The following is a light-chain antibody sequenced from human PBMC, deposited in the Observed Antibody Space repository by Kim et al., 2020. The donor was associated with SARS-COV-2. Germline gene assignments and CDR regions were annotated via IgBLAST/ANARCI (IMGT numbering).Light chain of an antibody. CDR1: QSVSGSC. V-gene: IGKV3-20*01. CDR2: DAS. J-gene: IGKJ1*01. CDR3: QQYGSSQT. Sequence: EIVLTQSPGTLSLSPGERATISCRASQSVSGSCLAWYQQKPGQAPRLLIYDASTRATGIPDRFSGSGSGTDFTLTISRLEPEDFTVYFCQQYGSSQTFGQGTKVDIK.